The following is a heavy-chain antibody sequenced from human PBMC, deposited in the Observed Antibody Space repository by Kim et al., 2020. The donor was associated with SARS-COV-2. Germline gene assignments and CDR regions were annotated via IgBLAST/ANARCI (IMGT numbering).Heavy chain of an antibody. J-gene: IGHJ4*02. V-gene: IGHV3-48*03. CDR3: ASRTYVAGRDY. D-gene: IGHD1-1*01. CDR2: ISSSGCTI. CDR1: GFTFSSYE. Sequence: GGSLRLSCAASGFTFSSYEMNWVRQAPGKGLEWVSFISSSGCTIYYADSVKDRFTISRDNAKNTLYLQMNSMSAEATAVDYCASRTYVAGRDYWGQGTLVTVSS.